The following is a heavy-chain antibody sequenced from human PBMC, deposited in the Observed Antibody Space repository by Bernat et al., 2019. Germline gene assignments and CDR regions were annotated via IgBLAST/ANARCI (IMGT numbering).Heavy chain of an antibody. CDR1: GFTFSSYA. Sequence: QVQLVESGGGVVQPGRSLRLSCAASGFTFSSYAMHWVRQAPGKGLEWVAVISYDGSNKYYADSVKGRFTISRDNSKNTLYLQMNSLRAEDTAVYYCARRIEALYYYMDVWGKGTTVTVSS. V-gene: IGHV3-30*01. D-gene: IGHD6-25*01. CDR2: ISYDGSNK. CDR3: ARRIEALYYYMDV. J-gene: IGHJ6*03.